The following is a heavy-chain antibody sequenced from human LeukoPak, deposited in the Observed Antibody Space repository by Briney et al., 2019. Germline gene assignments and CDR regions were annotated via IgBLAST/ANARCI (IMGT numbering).Heavy chain of an antibody. V-gene: IGHV4-30-2*01. J-gene: IGHJ4*02. CDR3: AREVGYGKRGFDY. D-gene: IGHD5-18*01. CDR2: IYHSGST. Sequence: SETLSLTCAVSGGSISSGGYSWRWIRQPPGKGLEWIGYIYHSGSTYYNPSLKSRVTISVDRSKNQFSLKLSSVTAADTAVYYCAREVGYGKRGFDYWGQGTLVTVSS. CDR1: GGSISSGGYS.